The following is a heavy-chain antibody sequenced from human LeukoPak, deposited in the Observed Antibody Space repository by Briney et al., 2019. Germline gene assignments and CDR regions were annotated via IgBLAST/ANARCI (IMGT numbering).Heavy chain of an antibody. D-gene: IGHD5-12*01. Sequence: GGSLSLSCAASGFSISNSAMSWVRQAPGKGLEWVSLIVASSGSTFYADSVKGRFTISRDSSKNTLYLQMNSLRAEDMAVYYCAKGAYDYIEMGYFDYWGQGTLVTVSS. J-gene: IGHJ4*02. CDR3: AKGAYDYIEMGYFDY. CDR2: IVASSGST. V-gene: IGHV3-23*01. CDR1: GFSISNSA.